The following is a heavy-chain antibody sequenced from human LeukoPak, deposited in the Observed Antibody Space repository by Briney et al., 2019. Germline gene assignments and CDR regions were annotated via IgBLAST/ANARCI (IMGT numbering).Heavy chain of an antibody. J-gene: IGHJ4*02. D-gene: IGHD3-10*01. V-gene: IGHV4-31*01. CDR2: IYFRGDA. CDR3: ARWFGDPNGNYFDF. Sequence: SQTLSLTCTVSGGSISSGDHYWSWIRQRPGKGLEWIGYIYFRGDASYSASLKSQLTLSIDTFRSDFSMTLSPVTAADTAVYYCARWFGDPNGNYFDFWGQGILVTVSS. CDR1: GGSISSGDHY.